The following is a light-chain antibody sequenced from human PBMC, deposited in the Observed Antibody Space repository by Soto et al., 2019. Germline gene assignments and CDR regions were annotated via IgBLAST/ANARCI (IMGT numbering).Light chain of an antibody. Sequence: QSVLTQPASVSGSPGQSITISCTGTSSDVGGYNYVSWYQQHPGKAPKLMIYEVSNRPSGVSNRFSGSKSGSTASLTISGLQAEDEAAYYCSSYTSSSTLVFGTGTKVTVL. CDR3: SSYTSSSTLV. J-gene: IGLJ1*01. CDR1: SSDVGGYNY. CDR2: EVS. V-gene: IGLV2-14*01.